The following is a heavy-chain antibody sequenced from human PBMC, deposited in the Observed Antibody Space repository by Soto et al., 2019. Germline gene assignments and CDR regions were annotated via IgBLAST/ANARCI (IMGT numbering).Heavy chain of an antibody. V-gene: IGHV1-8*01. D-gene: IGHD3-3*01. CDR3: ARGDGRGYFTIFGVAE. CDR2: MNPNSGNT. J-gene: IGHJ4*02. Sequence: QVQRVQSGAEVKKPGASVKVSCKASGYTFTSYDINWVRQATGQGLEWMGWMNPNSGNTGYAQKFQGRVTMTRNTSISTAYMELSSLRSEDTAVYYCARGDGRGYFTIFGVAEWGQGTLVTVSS. CDR1: GYTFTSYD.